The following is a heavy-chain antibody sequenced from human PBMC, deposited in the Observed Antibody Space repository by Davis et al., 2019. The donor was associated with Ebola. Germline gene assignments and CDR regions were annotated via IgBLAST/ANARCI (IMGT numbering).Heavy chain of an antibody. CDR2: IYSDGSST. Sequence: GESLKISCVASGFTFSSYWMHWVRQAPGKGLVWVSRIYSDGSSTTYADSVKGRFTISRDNAKNTLYLQMNSLRAEDTAVYYCARHDYGDSHFDYWGQGTLVTVSS. J-gene: IGHJ4*02. CDR3: ARHDYGDSHFDY. V-gene: IGHV3-74*03. CDR1: GFTFSSYW. D-gene: IGHD4-17*01.